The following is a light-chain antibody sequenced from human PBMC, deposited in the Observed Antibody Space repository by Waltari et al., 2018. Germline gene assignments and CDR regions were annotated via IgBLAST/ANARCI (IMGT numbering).Light chain of an antibody. CDR2: EVS. V-gene: IGLV2-8*01. CDR1: SSDVGGSKY. J-gene: IGLJ3*02. Sequence: QSALTQPPSASGSPGQSVTISCTGTSSDVGGSKYVSWYQQHPGKAPKLMIYEVSKRRSGGPDRFSGSKSGNTASLTVSGLQAEDEADYYCSSYAGSNNLGVFGGGTKLTVL. CDR3: SSYAGSNNLGV.